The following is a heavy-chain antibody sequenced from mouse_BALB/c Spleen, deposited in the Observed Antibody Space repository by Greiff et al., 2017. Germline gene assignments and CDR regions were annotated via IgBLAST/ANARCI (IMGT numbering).Heavy chain of an antibody. CDR2: ISSGGSYT. CDR1: GFTFSSYA. J-gene: IGHJ4*01. V-gene: IGHV5-9-3*01. CDR3: ARLDYGYAMDY. Sequence: EVQRVESGGGLVKPGGSLKLSCAASGFTFSSYAMSWVRQTPEKRLEWVATISSGGSYTYYPDSVKGRFTISRDNAKNTLYLQMSSLRSEDTAMYYCARLDYGYAMDYWGQGTSVTVSS. D-gene: IGHD1-1*01.